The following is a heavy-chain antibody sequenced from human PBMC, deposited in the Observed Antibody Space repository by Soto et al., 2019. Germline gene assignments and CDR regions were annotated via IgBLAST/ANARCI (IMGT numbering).Heavy chain of an antibody. J-gene: IGHJ6*02. Sequence: GGSLRLSCAASGFTFSSYAMHWVRQAPGKGLEWVAVISYDGSNKYYADSVKGRFTISRDNSKNTLYLQMNSLRAEDTAVYYCAREGFSDTATVYYYGMDVWGQGTTVTVSS. V-gene: IGHV3-30-3*01. D-gene: IGHD5-18*01. CDR2: ISYDGSNK. CDR3: AREGFSDTATVYYYGMDV. CDR1: GFTFSSYA.